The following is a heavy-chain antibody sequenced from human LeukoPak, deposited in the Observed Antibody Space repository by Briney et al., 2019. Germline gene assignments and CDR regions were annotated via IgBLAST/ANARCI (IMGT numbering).Heavy chain of an antibody. V-gene: IGHV3-66*02. CDR1: GFTVSSNY. CDR3: AKEGSGTSCYN. J-gene: IGHJ4*02. Sequence: GGSLRLSCAASGFTVSSNYMSWVRQAPGEGLEWVSVIYSGGSTYSADSVKGRFTISRDNSKNTLYLQMNSLRAEDTAVYYCAKEGSGTSCYNWGQGTLVTVSS. CDR2: IYSGGST. D-gene: IGHD2-2*02.